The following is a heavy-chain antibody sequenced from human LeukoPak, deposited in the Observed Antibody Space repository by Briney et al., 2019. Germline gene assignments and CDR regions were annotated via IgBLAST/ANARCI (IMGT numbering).Heavy chain of an antibody. D-gene: IGHD3-10*01. V-gene: IGHV1-18*01. Sequence: ASVKVSCKASGYTFISYDISWVRQAPGQGLEWMGWISSYTGNTKYAQKLQGRVTLTTDTSTSTAYMELRSLTSDDTAMYYCARVRRFGELSHYYYGMDVWGQGTTVTVSS. CDR2: ISSYTGNT. CDR3: ARVRRFGELSHYYYGMDV. CDR1: GYTFISYD. J-gene: IGHJ6*02.